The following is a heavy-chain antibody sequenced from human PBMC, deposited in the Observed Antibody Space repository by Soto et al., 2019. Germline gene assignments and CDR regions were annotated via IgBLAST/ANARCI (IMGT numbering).Heavy chain of an antibody. Sequence: GASVKVSCKAIGYSFTSHYMHWVRQAPGQGLGWMGTIYPGGVNIGYAQKFKGRVTMTKDTSTSTVYMELNSLTSEDTAVYYCARAPIGSGWFVDYWGQGTLVTVSS. V-gene: IGHV1-46*03. D-gene: IGHD6-19*01. CDR2: IYPGGVNI. J-gene: IGHJ4*02. CDR1: GYSFTSHY. CDR3: ARAPIGSGWFVDY.